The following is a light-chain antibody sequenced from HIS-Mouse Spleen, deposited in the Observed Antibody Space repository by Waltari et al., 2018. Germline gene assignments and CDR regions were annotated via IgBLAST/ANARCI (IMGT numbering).Light chain of an antibody. CDR2: EDS. Sequence: SYELTQPPSVSVSPGQTARITCSGDAFPKKYAYWYQQKSGQAPVLVIYEDSKRPSGIPERFSGSSSGTMATLTISGAQVEDEADYYCYSTDSSGNRVFGGGTKLTVL. J-gene: IGLJ3*02. CDR1: AFPKKY. V-gene: IGLV3-10*01. CDR3: YSTDSSGNRV.